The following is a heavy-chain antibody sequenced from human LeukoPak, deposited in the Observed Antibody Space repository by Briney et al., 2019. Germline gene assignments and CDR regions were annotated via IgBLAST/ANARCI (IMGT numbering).Heavy chain of an antibody. CDR1: GYSFTSYW. CDR2: IYPGDSDT. V-gene: IGHV5-51*01. D-gene: IGHD5-24*01. CDR3: ARVEMATIHGFDY. J-gene: IGHJ4*02. Sequence: GESLKISCKGSGYSFTSYWIGWVRQMPGKGLEWMGIIYPGDSDTRYSPSFQGQVTISADNSNSTAYLQWIRLKASDTAMYYCARVEMATIHGFDYWGQGTLVTVSS.